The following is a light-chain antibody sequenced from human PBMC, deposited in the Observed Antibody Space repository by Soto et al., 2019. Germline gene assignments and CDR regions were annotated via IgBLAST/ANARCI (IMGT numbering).Light chain of an antibody. V-gene: IGKV1-9*01. CDR1: QGISSS. Sequence: DIPLTQSPSFLSASVGDRVTITCRASQGISSSLAWYQQKPGKAPKLLIYDTSTLQSGVPSRFSGSGSGTEFTLTISSLQPEDFATYYCQQVNSYPYTFGQGTKLEIK. CDR3: QQVNSYPYT. J-gene: IGKJ2*01. CDR2: DTS.